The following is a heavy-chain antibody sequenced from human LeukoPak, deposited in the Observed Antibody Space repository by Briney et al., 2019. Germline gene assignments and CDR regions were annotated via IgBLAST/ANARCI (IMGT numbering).Heavy chain of an antibody. J-gene: IGHJ6*02. CDR1: GGSISSYY. D-gene: IGHD2-8*02. CDR3: ARDGPLVGYYYYGMDV. Sequence: SETLSLTCTVSGGSISSYYWSWIRQPAGKGLEWIGRIYTSGSTNYNPSLKSRVTMSVDTSKNQFSLKLSSVTAADTAVYYCARDGPLVGYYYYGMDVWGQRTTVTVSS. CDR2: IYTSGST. V-gene: IGHV4-4*07.